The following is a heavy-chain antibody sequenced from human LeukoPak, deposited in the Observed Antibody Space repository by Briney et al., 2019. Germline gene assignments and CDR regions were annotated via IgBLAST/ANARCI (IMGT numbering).Heavy chain of an antibody. CDR1: GYTLTELS. CDR3: ATDHAKKQSGYFDY. D-gene: IGHD6-19*01. Sequence: ASVKASCKVSGYTLTELSMHWVRQAPGKGLEWMGGFDPEDGETIYAQKFQGRVTMTEDTSTDTAYMELSSLRSEDTAVYYCATDHAKKQSGYFDYWGQGTLVTVSS. J-gene: IGHJ4*02. V-gene: IGHV1-24*01. CDR2: FDPEDGET.